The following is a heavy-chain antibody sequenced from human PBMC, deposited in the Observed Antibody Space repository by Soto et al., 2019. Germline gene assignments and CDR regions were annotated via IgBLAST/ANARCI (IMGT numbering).Heavy chain of an antibody. D-gene: IGHD6-19*01. CDR1: GFNYRSYD. V-gene: IGHV3-23*01. J-gene: IGHJ4*02. CDR3: VRKGYESGWYYSQ. CDR2: VSTSGGRT. Sequence: DGWLRRSCVACGFNYRSYDMFCVRQAPRKGPEWLSFVSTSGGRTEYADFVRGRFTISRDNAENTISLHMNNLAVHDTALYYCVRKGYESGWYYSQWGQGTLGTV.